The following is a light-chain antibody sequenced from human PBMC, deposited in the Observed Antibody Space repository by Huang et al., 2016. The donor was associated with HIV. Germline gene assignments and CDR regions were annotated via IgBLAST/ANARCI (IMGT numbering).Light chain of an antibody. CDR2: GAS. V-gene: IGKV1-39*01. J-gene: IGKJ2*02. CDR1: QSDTKY. CDR3: QQSYRLPRT. Sequence: DIQMTQSPSSLSASVGDRVIITCRASQSDTKYLNWYQHMPGKAPKLLIYGASTLQGGVSSRFSGSGSGTEFTLSISSLQPEDAATYYCQQSYRLPRTFGQGTSLEI.